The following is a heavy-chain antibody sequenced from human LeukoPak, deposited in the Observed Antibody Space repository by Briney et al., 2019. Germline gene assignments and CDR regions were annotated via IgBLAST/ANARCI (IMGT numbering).Heavy chain of an antibody. V-gene: IGHV4-39*07. CDR2: IYYSGST. CDR1: GGSISSSSYY. Sequence: SETLSLTCTVSGGSISSSSYYWGWIRQPPGKGLEWIGSIYYSGSTYYNPSLKSRVTISVDTSKNQFSLKVRSVTAADTAIYYCARDECDDNSCYSDYWGQGNLVTVSS. D-gene: IGHD3-22*01. CDR3: ARDECDDNSCYSDY. J-gene: IGHJ4*02.